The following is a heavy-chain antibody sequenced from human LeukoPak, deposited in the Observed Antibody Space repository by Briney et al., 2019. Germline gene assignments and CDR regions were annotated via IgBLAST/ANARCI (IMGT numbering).Heavy chain of an antibody. D-gene: IGHD3-10*01. J-gene: IGHJ4*02. CDR3: ARGPYGSGRPVDY. Sequence: SETLSLTCAVYGGSFSGYYWSWIRQPPGKGLEWIGEINHSGSTNYNPSLKSRVTISVDTSKNQFSLKLSSVTAADTAVYYCARGPYGSGRPVDYWGQGTLVTVSS. V-gene: IGHV4-34*01. CDR2: INHSGST. CDR1: GGSFSGYY.